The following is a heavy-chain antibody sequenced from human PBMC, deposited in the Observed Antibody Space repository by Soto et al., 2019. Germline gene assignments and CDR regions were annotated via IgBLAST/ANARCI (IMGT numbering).Heavy chain of an antibody. CDR2: ISSSSSYM. CDR3: ARGGSLRGMDV. V-gene: IGHV3-21*01. D-gene: IGHD3-16*01. Sequence: LRLSCAASGFTFSSYNMNWVRQAPGKGLEWVSSISSSSSYMYYADSVKGRFTISRDNDKNSLYLQMKSLRAEDMALYYCARGGSLRGMDVWGQGTTVTVSS. J-gene: IGHJ6*02. CDR1: GFTFSSYN.